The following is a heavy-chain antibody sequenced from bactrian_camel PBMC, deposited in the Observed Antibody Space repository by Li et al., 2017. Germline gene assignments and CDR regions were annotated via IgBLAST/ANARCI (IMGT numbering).Heavy chain of an antibody. CDR2: INMDGST. J-gene: IGHJ4*01. D-gene: IGHD5*01. Sequence: VQLVESGGGSVQAGGHLRLSCAASGDGSSSYCMHWFRQAPGKGLEWVSAINMDGSTYYSKSVKGRFTISRDNAKNTVYLQMNSLKPEDTAVYYCVKDGGWYASFYWGQGTQVTVS. CDR1: GDGSSSYC. CDR3: VKDGGWYASFY. V-gene: IGHV3S10*01.